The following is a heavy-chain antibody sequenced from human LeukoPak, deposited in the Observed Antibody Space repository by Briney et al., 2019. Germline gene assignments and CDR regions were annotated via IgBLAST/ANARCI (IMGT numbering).Heavy chain of an antibody. V-gene: IGHV1-69*13. CDR1: GYTFTSYD. Sequence: GASVKVSCKASGYTFTSYDINWVRQATGQGLEWMGGIIPIFGTANYAQKFQGRVTITADESTSTAHMELSSLRSEDTAVYYCAGDLYDSSGYALWGQGTLVTVSS. CDR3: AGDLYDSSGYAL. J-gene: IGHJ4*02. CDR2: IIPIFGTA. D-gene: IGHD3-22*01.